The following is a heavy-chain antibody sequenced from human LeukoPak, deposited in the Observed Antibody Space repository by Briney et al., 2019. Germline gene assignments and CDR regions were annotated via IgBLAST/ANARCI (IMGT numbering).Heavy chain of an antibody. CDR2: ISWNSGSI. CDR1: GFTFDDYA. J-gene: IGHJ6*02. CDR3: AKGYYGSGSFYDGDYYYYYGMGV. Sequence: GRSLRLSCAASGFTFDDYAMHWVRQAPGKGLEWVSGISWNSGSIGYADSVKGRFTISRDNAKNSLYLQMNSLRAEDTALYYCAKGYYGSGSFYDGDYYYYYGMGVWGQGTTVTVSS. V-gene: IGHV3-9*01. D-gene: IGHD3-10*01.